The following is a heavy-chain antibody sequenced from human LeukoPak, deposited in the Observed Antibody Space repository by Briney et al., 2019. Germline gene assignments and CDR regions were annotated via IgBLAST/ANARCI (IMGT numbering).Heavy chain of an antibody. V-gene: IGHV3-33*01. J-gene: IGHJ4*02. CDR2: IWYDGSNK. Sequence: PGRSLRLSCAASGFTFSSYGMHWVRQAPGKRLEWVAVIWYDGSNKYYADSVKGRFTISRDNSKNTLYLQMNSLRAEDTAVYYCARDLMYSSGWYEFDYWGQGTLVTVSS. CDR3: ARDLMYSSGWYEFDY. D-gene: IGHD6-19*01. CDR1: GFTFSSYG.